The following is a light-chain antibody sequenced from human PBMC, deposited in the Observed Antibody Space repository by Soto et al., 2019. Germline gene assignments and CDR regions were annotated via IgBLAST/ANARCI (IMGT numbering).Light chain of an antibody. CDR2: DTS. Sequence: EIVLTQSPGTLSLSPGESATLSCRASQSVSHFLAWYKQKPGQAPRLLIYDTSSRATGIPGRFSGSGSGTDFTLTIDSLEPEDSAVYYCQQRTDWPTFGGGTKVEI. CDR3: QQRTDWPT. J-gene: IGKJ4*01. CDR1: QSVSHF. V-gene: IGKV3-11*01.